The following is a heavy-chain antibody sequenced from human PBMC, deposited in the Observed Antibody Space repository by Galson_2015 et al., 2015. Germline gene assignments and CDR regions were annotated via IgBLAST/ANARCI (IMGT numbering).Heavy chain of an antibody. Sequence: SETLSLTCTISGASISSSYWTWIRQPPGKGLEWIGYISHSGTTYYNPSLKSRVTVSVDTSQNHLSLKLSSVTAADTAVYYCAREFGDVRCLGYWGQGTLVTVSS. V-gene: IGHV4-59*01. CDR2: ISHSGTT. J-gene: IGHJ4*02. CDR3: AREFGDVRCLGY. D-gene: IGHD3-10*01. CDR1: GASISSSY.